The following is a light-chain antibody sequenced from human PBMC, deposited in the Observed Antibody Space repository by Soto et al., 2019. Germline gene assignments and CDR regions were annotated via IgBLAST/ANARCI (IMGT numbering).Light chain of an antibody. CDR1: SVDINY. V-gene: IGLV2-8*01. CDR2: EVS. J-gene: IGLJ3*02. Sequence: QSALTQPPSASGSRGQSVTISCTGTSVDINYVSWFQQHPGKAPKLIIYEVSKRPSGVPDRFSGSKSGNTASLTVSGLQADDEADYYCSSYAGSDIWVFGGGTKVTVL. CDR3: SSYAGSDIWV.